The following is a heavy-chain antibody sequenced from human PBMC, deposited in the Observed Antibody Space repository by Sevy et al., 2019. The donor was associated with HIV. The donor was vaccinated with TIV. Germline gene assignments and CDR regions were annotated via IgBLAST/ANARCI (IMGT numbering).Heavy chain of an antibody. V-gene: IGHV3-66*02. CDR1: GFTVSSNY. D-gene: IGHD5-12*01. Sequence: GGSLRLSCAASGFTVSSNYMSWVRQAPGKGLEWVSVIYSGGSTYYADAVKGRFTISRDNSKNTLYLQMNSLRAEDTAVYYCARRSGYQVPFDYWGQGTLVTVSS. J-gene: IGHJ4*02. CDR2: IYSGGST. CDR3: ARRSGYQVPFDY.